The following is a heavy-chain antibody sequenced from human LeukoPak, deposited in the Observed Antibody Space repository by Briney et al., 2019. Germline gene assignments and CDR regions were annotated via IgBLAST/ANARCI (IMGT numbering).Heavy chain of an antibody. J-gene: IGHJ4*02. Sequence: GGSLRLSCAASGFTFSSHNMNWVRQAPGKGLEWVSYISTSSTIVYYAESVKGRFTISRDNAKNSLYLQMNSLRVEDTAVYYCARENYYGSGSSPGEFDYWGQGTLVTASS. D-gene: IGHD3-10*01. V-gene: IGHV3-48*04. CDR3: ARENYYGSGSSPGEFDY. CDR1: GFTFSSHN. CDR2: ISTSSTIV.